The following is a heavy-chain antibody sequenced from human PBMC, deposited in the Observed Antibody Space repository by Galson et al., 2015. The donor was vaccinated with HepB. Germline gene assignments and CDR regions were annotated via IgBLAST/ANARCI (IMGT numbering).Heavy chain of an antibody. CDR3: ARVGGVGTIKEGAFDI. CDR1: GFIFSTYS. V-gene: IGHV3-21*01. J-gene: IGHJ3*02. Sequence: SLRLSCAASGFIFSTYSMNWVRQAPGKGLEWISSVSSGNSYIFYADSVKGRFTISRDNAKNSLYLQMNSLRAEDTAVYHCARVGGVGTIKEGAFDIWGQGTMVTVSS. D-gene: IGHD1-26*01. CDR2: VSSGNSYI.